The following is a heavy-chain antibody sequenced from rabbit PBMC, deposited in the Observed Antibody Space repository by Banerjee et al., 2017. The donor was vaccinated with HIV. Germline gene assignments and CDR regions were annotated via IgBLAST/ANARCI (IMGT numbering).Heavy chain of an antibody. CDR3: ARDLAGVIGWNFDL. J-gene: IGHJ4*01. CDR2: INTSSGNT. Sequence: PEGSLTLTCKASGFTLSSYWMCWVRQAPGKGLEWIACINTSSGNTVYATWAKGRFTISRTSSTTVALQMTSLTAADTATYFCARDLAGVIGWNFDLWGPGTLVTV. V-gene: IGHV1S45*01. D-gene: IGHD4-1*01. CDR1: GFTLSSYW.